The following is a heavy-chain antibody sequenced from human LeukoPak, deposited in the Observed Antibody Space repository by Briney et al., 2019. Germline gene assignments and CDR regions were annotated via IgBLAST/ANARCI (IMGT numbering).Heavy chain of an antibody. CDR1: GYTFTSYD. CDR2: MNPNSGNT. V-gene: IGHV1-8*01. D-gene: IGHD5-12*01. J-gene: IGHJ5*02. Sequence: SVKVSCKASGYTFTSYDINWVRQATGQGLEWMGWMNPNSGNTGYAQKFQGRVTMTRNTSISTAYMELSSLRSEDTAVYYCARGVDYYNWFDPWGQGTLVTVSS. CDR3: ARGVDYYNWFDP.